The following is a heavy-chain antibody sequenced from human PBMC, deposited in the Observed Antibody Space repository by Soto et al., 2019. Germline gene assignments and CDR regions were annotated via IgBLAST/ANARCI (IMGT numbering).Heavy chain of an antibody. CDR3: ARAQGIAAAGTDYYGMDV. D-gene: IGHD6-13*01. CDR1: GFTFSSYS. J-gene: IGHJ6*02. CDR2: ISSSSSTI. V-gene: IGHV3-48*01. Sequence: GGSLRLSCAASGFTFSSYSMNWVRQAPGKGLEWVSYISSSSSTIYYADSVKGRFTISRDNAKNSLYLQMNSLRAEDTAVYYCARAQGIAAAGTDYYGMDVWGQGTTVTVSS.